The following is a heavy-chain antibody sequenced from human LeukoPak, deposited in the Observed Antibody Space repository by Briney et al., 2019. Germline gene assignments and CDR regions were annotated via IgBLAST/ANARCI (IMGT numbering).Heavy chain of an antibody. J-gene: IGHJ5*02. V-gene: IGHV4-61*02. D-gene: IGHD3-22*01. CDR3: ARGVDSSGYQHKGFDP. Sequence: RSSETLSLTCIVSSGSISSPNYYWSWIRQPAGKALEWIGRVYSSGKTDYNASLKSRVTISVDTSRNQFSLKLSSVTAADTAVYYCARGVDSSGYQHKGFDPWGQGTLVTVSS. CDR2: VYSSGKT. CDR1: SGSISSPNYY.